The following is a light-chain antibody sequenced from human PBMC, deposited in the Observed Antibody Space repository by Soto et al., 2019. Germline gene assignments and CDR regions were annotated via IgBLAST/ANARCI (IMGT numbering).Light chain of an antibody. J-gene: IGKJ5*01. V-gene: IGKV1-33*01. Sequence: DIQMTQSPSSLSASVGDRVTITCRASQDISNYLNWYQQRPGKAPKLLIYDASNLERGVPSRFSETRSGTHFTFAITSLQPEDVATYYCQQSDSLPITFGQGTRLEIK. CDR1: QDISNY. CDR3: QQSDSLPIT. CDR2: DAS.